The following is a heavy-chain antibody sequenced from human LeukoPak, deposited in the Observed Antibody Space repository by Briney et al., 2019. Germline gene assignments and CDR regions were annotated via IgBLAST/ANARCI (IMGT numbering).Heavy chain of an antibody. CDR2: IYYSGST. Sequence: PSETLSLTCAISGGSISSHYFWGWIRQPPGKGLEWIGAIYYSGSTYYNPSLKSRVTISVDTSKNQFSLKLSSVTAADTAVYYCARADRDTMIVPDAFDIWGQGTMVTVSS. J-gene: IGHJ3*02. V-gene: IGHV4-39*07. CDR3: ARADRDTMIVPDAFDI. D-gene: IGHD3-22*01. CDR1: GGSISSHYF.